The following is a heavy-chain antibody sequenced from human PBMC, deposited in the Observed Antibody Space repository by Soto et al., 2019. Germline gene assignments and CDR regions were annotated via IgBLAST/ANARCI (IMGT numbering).Heavy chain of an antibody. CDR3: ARGRVLVATPTLYYFDY. CDR1: GGAFSGYD. D-gene: IGHD2-15*01. J-gene: IGHJ4*02. Sequence: PSDTLSLTCAAYGGAFSGYDWSWIRQPPGKGLEWFGEINHRGSTNYNPSLKSRVTISVDTSKNQFSLKLSSVTAADTAGYYCARGRVLVATPTLYYFDYWGQGSLVSV. V-gene: IGHV4-34*01. CDR2: INHRGST.